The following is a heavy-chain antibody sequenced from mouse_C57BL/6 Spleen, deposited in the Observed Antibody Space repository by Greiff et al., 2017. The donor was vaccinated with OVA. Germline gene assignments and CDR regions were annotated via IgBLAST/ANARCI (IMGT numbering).Heavy chain of an antibody. CDR1: GFTFSSYA. J-gene: IGHJ2*01. CDR2: ISDGGSYT. Sequence: EVMLVESGGGLVKPGGSLKLSCAASGFTFSSYAMSWVRQTPEKRLEWVATISDGGSYTYYPDNVKGRFTISRDNAKNNLYLQMSHLKSEDTAMYYCARDGGLLRFDYWGQGTTLTVSS. CDR3: ARDGGLLRFDY. D-gene: IGHD2-3*01. V-gene: IGHV5-4*01.